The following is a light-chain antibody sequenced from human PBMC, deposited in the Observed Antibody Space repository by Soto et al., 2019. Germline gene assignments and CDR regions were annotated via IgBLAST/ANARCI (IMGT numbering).Light chain of an antibody. J-gene: IGKJ2*01. V-gene: IGKV1-39*01. CDR1: QSISSY. Sequence: DIQMTQSPSSLSTSVGDRVTITCRASQSISSYLNWYQQKPGTAPKLLIYAASSLQSGVPSRFSGSGSGTDFNLTISSLQPEDVATYYCQQSYSTPKNFGQGTKLEIK. CDR2: AAS. CDR3: QQSYSTPKN.